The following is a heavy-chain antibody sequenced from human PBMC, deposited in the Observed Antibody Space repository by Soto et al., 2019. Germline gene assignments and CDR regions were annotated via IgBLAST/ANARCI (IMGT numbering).Heavy chain of an antibody. CDR3: AKEGGGVVVAENGFVP. D-gene: IGHD2-15*01. J-gene: IGHJ5*02. V-gene: IGHV3-30*18. CDR2: ISYDGSNK. CDR1: GFTFSSYG. Sequence: GGSLRLSCAASGFTFSSYGMHWVRQAPGKGLERVAVISYDGSNKYYADSVKGRFTISRDNSKNTLYLQMNSLRAEATAVYYCAKEGGGVVVAENGFVPWGQGTLVTVSS.